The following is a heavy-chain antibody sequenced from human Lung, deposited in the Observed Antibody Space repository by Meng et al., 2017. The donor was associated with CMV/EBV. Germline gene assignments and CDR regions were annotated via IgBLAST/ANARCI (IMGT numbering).Heavy chain of an antibody. J-gene: IGHJ4*02. CDR1: GYTFTSYG. CDR3: ARERGYCGTTSCSHYFDY. Sequence: ASVXVSXXASGYTFTSYGIIWVRQAPGQGLEWMGWNSPYDGNTNYAQTLQDRVTMTTDTPTSTAYMELRSLRSDDTAVYFCARERGYCGTTSCSHYFDYWGQGTXVTVSS. D-gene: IGHD2-2*01. CDR2: NSPYDGNT. V-gene: IGHV1-18*01.